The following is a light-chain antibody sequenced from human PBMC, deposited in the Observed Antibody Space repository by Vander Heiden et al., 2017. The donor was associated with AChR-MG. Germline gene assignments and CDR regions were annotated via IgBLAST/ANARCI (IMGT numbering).Light chain of an antibody. J-gene: IGKJ2*01. CDR1: QSVSSN. CDR3: LYHNLWPYT. Sequence: EIVLTQSPATLSLSPGERATLSCRASQSVSSNLAWHQQKPGQAPRLLIYDASNRATGIPARFSGSGSGTDFTLTISSLEAEDFAVYYCLYHNLWPYTFGQGTKLEIK. CDR2: DAS. V-gene: IGKV3-11*01.